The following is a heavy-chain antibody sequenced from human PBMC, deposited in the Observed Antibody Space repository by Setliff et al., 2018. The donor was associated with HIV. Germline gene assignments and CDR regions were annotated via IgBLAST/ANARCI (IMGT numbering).Heavy chain of an antibody. CDR3: ARAGGFCNAATCLRGYDAFDI. CDR2: ISGFNGNT. CDR1: GYFFNNYG. J-gene: IGHJ3*02. Sequence: ASVKVSCKASGYFFNNYGIAWVRQAPGQGLEWMGWISGFNGNTNYAQILQGRVTVTTDTSTSTAYMELRSLRSDDTAVYYCARAGGFCNAATCLRGYDAFDIWGQGATVTVSS. V-gene: IGHV1-18*01. D-gene: IGHD2-15*01.